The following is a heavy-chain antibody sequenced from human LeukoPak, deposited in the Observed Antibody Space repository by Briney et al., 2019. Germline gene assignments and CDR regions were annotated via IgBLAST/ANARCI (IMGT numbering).Heavy chain of an antibody. V-gene: IGHV1-2*02. CDR3: ARVRVFGVVIDSLDY. J-gene: IGHJ4*02. Sequence: ASVKVSCKASGGTFSSYAISWVRRAPGQGLEWMGWINPNSGGTNYAQKFQGRVTMTRDTSISTAYTELSRLRSDDTAVYYCARVRVFGVVIDSLDYWGQGTLVTVSS. CDR1: GGTFSSYA. D-gene: IGHD3-3*01. CDR2: INPNSGGT.